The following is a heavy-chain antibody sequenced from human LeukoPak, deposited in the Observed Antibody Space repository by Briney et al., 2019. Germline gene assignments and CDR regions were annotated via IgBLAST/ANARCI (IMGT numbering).Heavy chain of an antibody. CDR2: ISYDGSNK. J-gene: IGHJ4*02. Sequence: GSLRLSCAASGFTFSSYAMHWVRQAPGKGLEWVAVISYDGSNKYYADSVKGRFTISRDNSKNTLYLQMNSLRAEDTAVYYCARSITMVRGMIYYFDYWGREPCSPSPQ. CDR1: GFTFSSYA. D-gene: IGHD3-10*01. CDR3: ARSITMVRGMIYYFDY. V-gene: IGHV3-30-3*01.